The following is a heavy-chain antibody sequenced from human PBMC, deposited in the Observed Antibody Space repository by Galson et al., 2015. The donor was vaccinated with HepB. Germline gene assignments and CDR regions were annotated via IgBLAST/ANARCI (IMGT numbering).Heavy chain of an antibody. V-gene: IGHV4-39*01. CDR3: AKIRGDAQLWVS. D-gene: IGHD3-16*01. CDR2: IYYSGITR. Sequence: SETLSLTCSVSGVSIRTSVAYWGWVRQSPGKGLEWVATIYYSGITRYHNPSLEGRAAVSLDMSKNQVSLKLYSVTAADAAVYYSAKIRGDAQLWVSWGPGSHVAVSS. J-gene: IGHJ5*01. CDR1: GVSIRTSVAY.